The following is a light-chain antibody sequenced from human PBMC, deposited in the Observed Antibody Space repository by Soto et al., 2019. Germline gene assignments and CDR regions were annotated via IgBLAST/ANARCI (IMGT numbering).Light chain of an antibody. Sequence: IVTTQSPESLALSLGERATINCRSSQSVFFSSNKKNYLAWYQQKSGQPPKLLIYWASTRKSGVPDRFSGSGSGTDFTLTISSLQPEDVAVYYCQQYFSSWTFGQGTKVEIK. CDR2: WAS. J-gene: IGKJ1*01. CDR1: QSVFFSSNKKNY. V-gene: IGKV4-1*01. CDR3: QQYFSSWT.